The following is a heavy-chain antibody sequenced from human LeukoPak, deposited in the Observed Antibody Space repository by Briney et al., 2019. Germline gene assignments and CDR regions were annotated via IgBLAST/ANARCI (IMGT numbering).Heavy chain of an antibody. CDR3: ARGDYDILTGYY. J-gene: IGHJ4*02. Sequence: SETLSLTCTVSGGSISSGSYYWSWIRQPPGKGLEWIGEINHSGSTNYNPSLKSRVTISVNTSKNQFSLKLSSVTAADTAVYYCARGDYDILTGYYWGQGTLVTVSS. D-gene: IGHD3-9*01. V-gene: IGHV4-39*07. CDR2: INHSGST. CDR1: GGSISSGSYY.